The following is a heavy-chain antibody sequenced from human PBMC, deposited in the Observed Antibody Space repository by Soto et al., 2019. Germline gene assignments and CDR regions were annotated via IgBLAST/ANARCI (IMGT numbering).Heavy chain of an antibody. CDR1: GGSINSGGYY. V-gene: IGHV4-31*03. CDR2: IDYSGST. D-gene: IGHD3-22*01. CDR3: ARTQYYYDSSGYRGFDP. Sequence: SETLSLTCTVSGGSINSGGYYWNWIRQHPGKGLEWIGNIDYSGSTYYNPSLKSRVTISVDTSKNQFSLKLSSVTAADTAVYYCARTQYYYDSSGYRGFDPWGQGTLVTVS. J-gene: IGHJ5*02.